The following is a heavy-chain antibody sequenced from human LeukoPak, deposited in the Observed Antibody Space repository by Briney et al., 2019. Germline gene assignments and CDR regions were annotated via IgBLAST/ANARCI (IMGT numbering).Heavy chain of an antibody. V-gene: IGHV3-49*04. CDR1: GFTFSSYE. CDR3: SRRTYSGSYYIDY. CDR2: IRSKAYGGTT. Sequence: GGSLRLSCAASGFTFSSYEMNWVRQAPGKGLEWVGFIRSKAYGGTTEYAASVKGRFTISRDDSISIAYLQMNSLKTEDTAVYYCSRRTYSGSYYIDYWGQGTLVTVSS. J-gene: IGHJ4*02. D-gene: IGHD1-26*01.